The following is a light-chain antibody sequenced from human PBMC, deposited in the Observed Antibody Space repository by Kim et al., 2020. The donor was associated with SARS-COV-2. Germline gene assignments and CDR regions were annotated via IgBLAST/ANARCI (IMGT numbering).Light chain of an antibody. CDR2: GRN. CDR3: QSRDSGGNVV. Sequence: SSELTQDPAVSVALGQTVRITCQGDSLRSYYATWYQQKPRQAPVLVIYGRNNRPSGIPDRFSGSASGNPASLTISGAQAEDEADFYCQSRDSGGNVVFGGGTQLTVL. CDR1: SLRSYY. J-gene: IGLJ2*01. V-gene: IGLV3-19*01.